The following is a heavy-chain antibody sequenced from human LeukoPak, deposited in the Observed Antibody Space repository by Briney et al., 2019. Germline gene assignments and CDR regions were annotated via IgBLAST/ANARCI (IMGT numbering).Heavy chain of an antibody. J-gene: IGHJ1*01. Sequence: PGGSLRLSCAASGFTFTSYSMNWVRQAPGKGLEWASSISGSSKHRYYADSVKGRFTISRDNAKSSLYLQMNSLRAEDTAVYSVTTCYLQHWGQGTLVTVSS. CDR2: ISGSSKHR. V-gene: IGHV3-21*01. CDR1: GFTFTSYS. D-gene: IGHD4-17*01. CDR3: TTCYLQH.